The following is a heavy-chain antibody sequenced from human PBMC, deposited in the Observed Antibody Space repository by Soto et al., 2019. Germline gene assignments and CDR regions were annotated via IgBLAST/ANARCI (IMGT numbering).Heavy chain of an antibody. V-gene: IGHV4-30-4*01. D-gene: IGHD5-12*01. CDR3: DRDQYSGYDFAL. CDR2: IASRGRP. CDR1: GASIAGGSYY. Sequence: QVQLRESGPGLVKPSQTLLLTCSVSGASIAGGSYYWSWLRQPPGKGLEWIGYIASRGRPFYHPSLASRSTIPSDTSKNQLTLQLTSVTAADTAVYYCDRDQYSGYDFALWGQGTLVTVSS. J-gene: IGHJ5*02.